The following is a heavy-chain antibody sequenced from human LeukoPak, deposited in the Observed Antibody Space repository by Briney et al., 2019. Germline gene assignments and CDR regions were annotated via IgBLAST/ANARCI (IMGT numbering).Heavy chain of an antibody. Sequence: PGGSLRLSCAASGFTFSSYGMHWVRQAPGKGLEWVAVISYDGSNRYYADSVKGRFTISRDNSKNTLYLQMNSLRAEDTAVYYCVAKSYCGGDCFAQDAFDIWGQGTMVTVSS. V-gene: IGHV3-30*03. J-gene: IGHJ3*02. CDR3: VAKSYCGGDCFAQDAFDI. D-gene: IGHD2-21*02. CDR2: ISYDGSNR. CDR1: GFTFSSYG.